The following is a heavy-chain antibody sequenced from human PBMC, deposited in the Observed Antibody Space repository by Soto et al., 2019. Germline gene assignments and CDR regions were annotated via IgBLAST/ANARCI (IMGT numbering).Heavy chain of an antibody. CDR1: GGTFSSYA. V-gene: IGHV1-69*06. CDR2: IIPIFGTA. J-gene: IGHJ4*02. CDR3: ARSRVTIFGGAYFDY. Sequence: GASVKVSCKASGGTFSSYAISWLRQAPGQGLEWMGGIIPIFGTANYAQKFQGRVTITADKSTSTAYMELSSLRSEDTAVYYCARSRVTIFGGAYFDYWGQGTLVTV. D-gene: IGHD3-3*01.